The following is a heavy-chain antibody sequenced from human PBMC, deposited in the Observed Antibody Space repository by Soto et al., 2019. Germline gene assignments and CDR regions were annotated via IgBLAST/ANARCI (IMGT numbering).Heavy chain of an antibody. J-gene: IGHJ4*02. D-gene: IGHD3-22*01. CDR1: GGTFSSYA. CDR2: IIPIFGTA. Sequence: QVQLVQSGAAVKKPGSSVKVSCKASGGTFSSYAISWVRQAPGQGLEWMGGIIPIFGTADYAQKFQGRVTITADESRSTVNMELSSLRPGDTAVYYCASHYDSSGYCYRGLDYWGQGTLVTVSS. V-gene: IGHV1-69*12. CDR3: ASHYDSSGYCYRGLDY.